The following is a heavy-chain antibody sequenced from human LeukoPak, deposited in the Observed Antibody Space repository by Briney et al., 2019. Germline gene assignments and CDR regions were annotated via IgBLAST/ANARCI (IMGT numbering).Heavy chain of an antibody. CDR1: GFTFSSYA. CDR3: VRLRWDAVMGFDY. D-gene: IGHD5-18*01. V-gene: IGHV3-74*01. J-gene: IGHJ4*02. Sequence: GGSLRLSCAASGFTFSSYAMHWVRQAPGKGLVWVSHIISDGSSATYADSVKGRFTISRDNAKNTLYLQMNSLRAEDTAVYYCVRLRWDAVMGFDYWGQGALVTVSS. CDR2: IISDGSSA.